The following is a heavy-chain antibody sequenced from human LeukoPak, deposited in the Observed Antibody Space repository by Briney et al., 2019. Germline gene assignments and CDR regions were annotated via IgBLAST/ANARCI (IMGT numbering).Heavy chain of an antibody. CDR3: APGGDYTFFDY. CDR1: GFPFSSYG. CDR2: ISYDGSNK. J-gene: IGHJ4*02. V-gene: IGHV3-33*05. D-gene: IGHD4-17*01. Sequence: PGGSLRLSCAASGFPFSSYGMHWVRQAPGKGLEWVAIISYDGSNKYYADSVKGRFTISRDNSKNTLYLQVNSLRAEDTAVYYCAPGGDYTFFDYWGQGTLVTVSS.